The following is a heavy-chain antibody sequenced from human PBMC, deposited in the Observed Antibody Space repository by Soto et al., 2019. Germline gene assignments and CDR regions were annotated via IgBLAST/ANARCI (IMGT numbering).Heavy chain of an antibody. D-gene: IGHD6-6*01. J-gene: IGHJ4*02. CDR2: IYTGGGT. V-gene: IGHV3-53*02. Sequence: EVQLVETGGGLIQPGGSLRLSCAASGFSVSGNYMSWVRQAPGKGLEWVSVIYTGGGTYYADSVKGRFTISRDNSKNTLYLQMNSLTAEDTAVYYCASTRGSSYDYWGQGTLVTVSS. CDR3: ASTRGSSYDY. CDR1: GFSVSGNY.